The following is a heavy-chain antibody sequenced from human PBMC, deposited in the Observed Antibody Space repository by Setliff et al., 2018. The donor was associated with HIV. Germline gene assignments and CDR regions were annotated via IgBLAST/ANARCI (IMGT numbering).Heavy chain of an antibody. CDR1: GGSIVSYY. CDR3: ARDVGGVHMATNFDF. D-gene: IGHD1-26*01. V-gene: IGHV4-4*07. CDR2: IYSSGNT. Sequence: PSETLSLTCTVSGGSIVSYYWTWIRQPAGKGLEWMGRIYSSGNTEYNPSLKGRVTMSVDTSENQFSLRLASVTAADTAVYYCARDVGGVHMATNFDFWGQGTLVTGSS. J-gene: IGHJ4*02.